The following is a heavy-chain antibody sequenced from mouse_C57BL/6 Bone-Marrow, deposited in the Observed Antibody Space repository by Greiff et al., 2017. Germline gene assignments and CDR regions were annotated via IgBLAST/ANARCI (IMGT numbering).Heavy chain of an antibody. J-gene: IGHJ3*01. CDR3: ARHGYFFAY. V-gene: IGHV5-4*01. D-gene: IGHD2-3*01. CDR1: GFTFSSYA. Sequence: EVHLVESGGGLVKPGGSLKLSCAASGFTFSSYAMSWVRQTPEKRLEWVATISDGGSYTYYPDNVKGRFTISRDNAKNNLYLQMSHLKSEDTAMYYCARHGYFFAYWGQGTLVTVSA. CDR2: ISDGGSYT.